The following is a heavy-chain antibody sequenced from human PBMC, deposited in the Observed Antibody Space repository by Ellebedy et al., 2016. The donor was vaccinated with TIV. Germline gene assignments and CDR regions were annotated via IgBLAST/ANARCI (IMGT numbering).Heavy chain of an antibody. V-gene: IGHV3-64D*09. CDR2: ISHTGRYK. Sequence: PGGSLRLSCSASGFTFSTYAMHWVHQAPEQGLEYVSSISHTGRYKYYADSVRGRFTISRDNSKNTVYLQMRSLRGEDTAVYYCMPLGDWELPPFDNWGQGTLVTVSS. D-gene: IGHD1-7*01. CDR3: MPLGDWELPPFDN. CDR1: GFTFSTYA. J-gene: IGHJ4*02.